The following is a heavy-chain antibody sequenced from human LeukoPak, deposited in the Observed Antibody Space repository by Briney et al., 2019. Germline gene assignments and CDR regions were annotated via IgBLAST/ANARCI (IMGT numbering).Heavy chain of an antibody. CDR3: ARAFDHGTGGNSPYYDY. D-gene: IGHD4-23*01. CDR2: MWYDGSNK. V-gene: IGHV3-33*01. CDR1: GFTFSSYG. J-gene: IGHJ4*02. Sequence: GRSLRLSCVASGFTFSSYGMHWVRQAPGKGLEWVAVMWYDGSNKYYADSVKGRFTISRDDSKSTLYLQMNSLRAEDSAVYYCARAFDHGTGGNSPYYDYWGQGTLVTVAS.